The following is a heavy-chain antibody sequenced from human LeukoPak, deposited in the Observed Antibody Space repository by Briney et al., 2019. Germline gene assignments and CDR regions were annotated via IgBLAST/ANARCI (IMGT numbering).Heavy chain of an antibody. Sequence: GGSLRLSCSASGFTFSSSAMHWVCQAPRKGMEYVSVISSNGISTYYAGSVKGRFTISRDNSKNTLYLQMSSLRAEDTAVYYCVKGGQWLRASNDYWGQGTLVTVSS. V-gene: IGHV3-64D*06. CDR2: ISSNGIST. CDR3: VKGGQWLRASNDY. CDR1: GFTFSSSA. J-gene: IGHJ4*02. D-gene: IGHD6-19*01.